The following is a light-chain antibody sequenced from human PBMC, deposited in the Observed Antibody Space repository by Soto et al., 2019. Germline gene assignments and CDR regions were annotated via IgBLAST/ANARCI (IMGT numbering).Light chain of an antibody. J-gene: IGLJ2*01. CDR2: GNT. V-gene: IGLV1-40*01. Sequence: QSVLTQPPSVSGAPGQRVTISCTGSSSNIGAGYDVHWYQHLPGTAPKLLIYGNTNRPSGVPDRFSGSKSATSASLAITGLQAEDEADYYCQSYDSSLSGSVVFGGGTQLTVL. CDR1: SSNIGAGYD. CDR3: QSYDSSLSGSVV.